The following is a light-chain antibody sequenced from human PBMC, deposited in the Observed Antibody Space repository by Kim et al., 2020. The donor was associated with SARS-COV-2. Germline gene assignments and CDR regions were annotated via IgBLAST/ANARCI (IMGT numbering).Light chain of an antibody. V-gene: IGLV3-19*01. Sequence: SSELTQDPAVSVALGQTVRITCQGDSLRSYYASWYQQKPGQAPVLVIYGKNNRPSGIPDRCSGSSSGNTASLTITGAQAEDEADYYCNSRDSSGNRVFGGGTQLTVL. J-gene: IGLJ3*02. CDR1: SLRSYY. CDR3: NSRDSSGNRV. CDR2: GKN.